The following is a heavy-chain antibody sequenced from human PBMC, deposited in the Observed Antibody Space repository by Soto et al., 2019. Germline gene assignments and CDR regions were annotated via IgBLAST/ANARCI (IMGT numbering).Heavy chain of an antibody. D-gene: IGHD2-8*01. J-gene: IGHJ6*02. Sequence: QVRLQESGPGLVRPSQTLSLTCTVSGDSLSSGGYYCSWIRQLPGKGLEWIGFIYYSGSTFYNPSLGSRVXXSADASKNQISLKLSSVTAADTAVYYCAKTKTPHVRNGMDVWGQGTTVTVSS. V-gene: IGHV4-31*04. CDR3: AKTKTPHVRNGMDV. CDR1: GDSLSSGGYY. CDR2: IYYSGST.